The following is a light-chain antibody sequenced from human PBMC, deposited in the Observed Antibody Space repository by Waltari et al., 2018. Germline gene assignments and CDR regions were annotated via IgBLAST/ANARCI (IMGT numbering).Light chain of an antibody. CDR3: QQSYSTPDT. V-gene: IGKV1-39*01. CDR1: QSISSY. CDR2: AAS. J-gene: IGKJ2*01. Sequence: DIQITQSPSSLSASVGDRVTITCRASQSISSYLNWYQQKPGKAPKLRIYAASSLQSGVPARFSGSGSGTDFTLTISSLQPEDFATYYCQQSYSTPDTFGQGTKLEIK.